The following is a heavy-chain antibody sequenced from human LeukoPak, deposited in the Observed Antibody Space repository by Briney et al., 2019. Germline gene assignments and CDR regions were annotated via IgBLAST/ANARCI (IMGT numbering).Heavy chain of an antibody. CDR3: AKDHPLMGRSGSYGLDY. V-gene: IGHV3-48*01. Sequence: PGGSLRLSCAASGFTFSSYSMNWVRQAPGKGLEWVSYISSSSSTIYYADSVKGRFTISRDNSKNTLYLQMNSLRAEDAAVYYCAKDHPLMGRSGSYGLDYWGQGTLVTVSS. D-gene: IGHD1-26*01. CDR1: GFTFSSYS. J-gene: IGHJ4*02. CDR2: ISSSSSTI.